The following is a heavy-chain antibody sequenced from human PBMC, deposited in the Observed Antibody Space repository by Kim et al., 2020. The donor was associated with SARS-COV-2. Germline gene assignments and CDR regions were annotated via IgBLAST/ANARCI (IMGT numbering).Heavy chain of an antibody. CDR2: ISGSGGT. CDR1: GFTFSTYA. CDR3: ATVTRIAAAKYYFDY. Sequence: GGSLRLSCAASGFTFSTYAMSWVRQAPGKGLEWVSVISGSGGTNYADSVRCRFTISRDNSKNTLYLQMNSLRAEDTAVYYCATVTRIAAAKYYFDYWGQGTLVTVSS. D-gene: IGHD6-13*01. V-gene: IGHV3-23*01. J-gene: IGHJ4*02.